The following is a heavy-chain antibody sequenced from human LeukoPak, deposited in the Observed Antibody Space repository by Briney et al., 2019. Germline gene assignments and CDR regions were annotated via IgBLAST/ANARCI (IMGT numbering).Heavy chain of an antibody. J-gene: IGHJ3*02. CDR2: VSGTGHYK. CDR1: GFTFINYA. D-gene: IGHD3-22*01. Sequence: PGGSLRLSCAASGFTFINYALSCVRQVPGKGPEWVSCVSGTGHYKHYADSVKGRFTISRDNSKNTLYLQMNSLRAEDTAIYYCVKDFDSSGYYGAFDIWGQGTMVTVSS. V-gene: IGHV3-23*01. CDR3: VKDFDSSGYYGAFDI.